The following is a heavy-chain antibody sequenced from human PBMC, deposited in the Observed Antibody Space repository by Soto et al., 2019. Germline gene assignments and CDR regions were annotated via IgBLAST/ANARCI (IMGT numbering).Heavy chain of an antibody. D-gene: IGHD2-21*01. CDR3: ARQRAEVMANAFDI. J-gene: IGHJ3*02. V-gene: IGHV6-1*01. CDR2: TYYRSKWYN. Sequence: SQTLSLTFAVSGDSVCSNSAAWNFIRQSPSRGLEWLGRTYYRSKWYNDYAVSVKSRITINPDTSKNQFSLQLNSVTPEDTAVYYCARQRAEVMANAFDIWGQGTMVTVSS. CDR1: GDSVCSNSAA.